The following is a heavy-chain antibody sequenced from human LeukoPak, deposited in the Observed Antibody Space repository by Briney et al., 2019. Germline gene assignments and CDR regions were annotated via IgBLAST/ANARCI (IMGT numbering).Heavy chain of an antibody. CDR2: IXSKTDGGTT. V-gene: IGHV3-15*01. Sequence: PGGSLRLSCAASGFTFSNAWMSXXRQAPGKGLXWVGLIXSKTDGGTTDYXXPVKGRFTIXRDDSKNTLYLQMSSLKTEDTAVYYCATVYWYFDLWGRGTLVSVSA. CDR3: ATVYWYFDL. CDR1: GFTFSNAW. J-gene: IGHJ2*01.